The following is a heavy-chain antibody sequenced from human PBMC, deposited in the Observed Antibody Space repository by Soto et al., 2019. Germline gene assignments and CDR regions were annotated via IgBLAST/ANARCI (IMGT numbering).Heavy chain of an antibody. D-gene: IGHD5-18*01. CDR1: GFTFSSYG. Sequence: QVQLVESGGGVVQPGRSLRLSCAASGFTFSSYGMHWVRQAPGKGLEWVAVISYDGSNKYYADSVKGRFTISRDNSKNTLYLQMNSLRAEDTAVYYCGSAGYSYEFDYWGQGTLVTVSS. V-gene: IGHV3-30*03. CDR2: ISYDGSNK. J-gene: IGHJ4*02. CDR3: GSAGYSYEFDY.